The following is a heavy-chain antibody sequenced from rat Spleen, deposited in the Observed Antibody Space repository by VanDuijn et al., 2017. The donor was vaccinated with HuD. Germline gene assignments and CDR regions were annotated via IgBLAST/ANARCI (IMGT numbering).Heavy chain of an antibody. D-gene: IGHD2-2*01. Sequence: EVQLVESGGGLVEPGRSLKLSCAASGFTFSDYYMAWVRQAPTKGLEWVATISYDGSSTYYRDSVKGRFNISRDDAKSTLYLQMDSLRSEDTATYHCARAGYLRDWYFDFWGQGVMVTVSS. CDR3: ARAGYLRDWYFDF. CDR2: ISYDGSST. CDR1: GFTFSDYY. V-gene: IGHV5-7*01. J-gene: IGHJ2*01.